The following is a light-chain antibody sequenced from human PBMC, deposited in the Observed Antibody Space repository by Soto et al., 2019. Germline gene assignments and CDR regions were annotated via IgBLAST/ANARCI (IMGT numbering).Light chain of an antibody. CDR3: QQFDSLPLT. CDR1: QDIANY. J-gene: IGKJ4*01. Sequence: DIQMTLSPSSLSASVGDRVTITCQASQDIANYLNWYQQKPGKAPKLLIHDASNLETGVPSRFIGSGSETHFTFTISSLQPEDIATYYCQQFDSLPLTFGGGTKVEIK. CDR2: DAS. V-gene: IGKV1-33*01.